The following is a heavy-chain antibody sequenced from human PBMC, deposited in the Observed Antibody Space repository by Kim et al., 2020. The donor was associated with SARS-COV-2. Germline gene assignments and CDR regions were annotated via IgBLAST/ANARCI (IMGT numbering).Heavy chain of an antibody. CDR2: IYYSGST. J-gene: IGHJ5*02. V-gene: IGHV4-59*01. Sequence: SETLSLTCTVSGVSISSYYWSWIRQPPGKGLEWIGYIYYSGSTNYNPSLKSRVTISVDTSKNQFSLKLSSVTAADTAVYYCSREGVGYCSGGSCLNWFDP. CDR1: GVSISSYY. CDR3: SREGVGYCSGGSCLNWFDP. D-gene: IGHD2-15*01.